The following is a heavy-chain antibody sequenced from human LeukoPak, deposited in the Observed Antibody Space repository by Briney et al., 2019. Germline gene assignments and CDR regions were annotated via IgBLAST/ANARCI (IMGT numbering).Heavy chain of an antibody. Sequence: SETLSLTRTVSGGSISSSSYYWGWIRQPPGKGLEWIGSIYYSGSTYYNPFLKSRVTISVDRSKNQFSLKLSSVTAADTAVYYCARAHYDSSGYGAFDIWGQGTMVTVSS. CDR1: GGSISSSSYY. CDR2: IYYSGST. J-gene: IGHJ3*02. CDR3: ARAHYDSSGYGAFDI. V-gene: IGHV4-39*07. D-gene: IGHD3-22*01.